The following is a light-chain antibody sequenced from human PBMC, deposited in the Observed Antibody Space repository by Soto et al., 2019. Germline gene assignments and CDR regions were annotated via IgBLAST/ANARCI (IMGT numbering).Light chain of an antibody. Sequence: EVVLTQSPATLSVSPGEGVTLSCRASQSVSNNLAWFQQKPGQVPRLLIFDASTRATGVPARFSGSGSGTDFTLTISSLQSEDFAVYYCQQLWTFGQGTKVDI. CDR1: QSVSNN. CDR2: DAS. V-gene: IGKV3-15*01. J-gene: IGKJ1*01. CDR3: QQLWT.